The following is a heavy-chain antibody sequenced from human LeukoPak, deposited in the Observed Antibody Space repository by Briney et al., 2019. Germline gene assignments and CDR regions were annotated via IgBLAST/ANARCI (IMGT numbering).Heavy chain of an antibody. J-gene: IGHJ3*02. CDR3: ARWDSGEWFHDAFDI. D-gene: IGHD3-3*01. V-gene: IGHV4-38-2*01. Sequence: SETLSLTCAVSGYSISSGYYWGWIRQPPGKGLEWIGSIYHSGSTYYNPSLKGRITISVDTSKNQFSLKLSSVTAADTAVYYCARWDSGEWFHDAFDIWGQGTMVTVSS. CDR2: IYHSGST. CDR1: GYSISSGYY.